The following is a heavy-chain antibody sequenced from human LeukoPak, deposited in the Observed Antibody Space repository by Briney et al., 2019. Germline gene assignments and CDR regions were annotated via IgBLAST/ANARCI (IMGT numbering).Heavy chain of an antibody. J-gene: IGHJ4*02. CDR2: IYYSGRT. CDR1: GGSISSGDYY. CDR3: ARDHHDSSGYYYTYYFDY. Sequence: SETLSLTCTVSGGSISSGDYYWSWIRQHPGKGLEWIGYIYYSGRTYYNPSLKSRVTISVDTSKNQFSLKLSSVTAADTAVYYCARDHHDSSGYYYTYYFDYWGQGTLVTVSS. D-gene: IGHD3-22*01. V-gene: IGHV4-31*03.